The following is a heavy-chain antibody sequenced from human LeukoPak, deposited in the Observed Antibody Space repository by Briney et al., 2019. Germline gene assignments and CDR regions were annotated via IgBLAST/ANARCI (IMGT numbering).Heavy chain of an antibody. D-gene: IGHD5-18*01. V-gene: IGHV1-69*04. J-gene: IGHJ4*02. CDR3: ARINVDTAMGYRDY. Sequence: ASVKVSCKASGGTFSSYAISWVRQAPGQGLEWMGRIIPILGIANYAQKFQGRVTITADKSTSTAYMELSSLRSEGTAVYYCARINVDTAMGYRDYWGQGTLVTVSS. CDR1: GGTFSSYA. CDR2: IIPILGIA.